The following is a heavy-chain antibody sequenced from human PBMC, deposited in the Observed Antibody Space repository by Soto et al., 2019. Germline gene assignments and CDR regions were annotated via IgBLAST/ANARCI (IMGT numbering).Heavy chain of an antibody. Sequence: QVQLQESGPGLVKPSGTLSLTCAVSGGSISSSNWWSWARQPPGKGLEWIGEIYHSGSTSYNPSLKSRVTISVDKSKNHFSLRLNCVTAADTAVYYCARAEQSRHYYGSGTTSDWGQGTLVTVSS. CDR3: ARAEQSRHYYGSGTTSD. D-gene: IGHD3-10*01. J-gene: IGHJ4*02. V-gene: IGHV4-4*02. CDR1: GGSISSSNW. CDR2: IYHSGST.